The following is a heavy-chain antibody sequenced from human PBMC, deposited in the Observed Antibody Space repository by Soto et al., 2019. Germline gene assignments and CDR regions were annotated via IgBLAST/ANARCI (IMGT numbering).Heavy chain of an antibody. V-gene: IGHV3-30*18. CDR1: GFTFSSYG. CDR2: ISYDGSNK. Sequence: QVQLVESGGGVVQPGRSLRLSCAVSGFTFSSYGMYWVRQAPGKGLEWVAVISYDGSNKYYADSVKGRFTISRDNSKNTLYLQMNSLRAEDTAVYYCAKDGNPYYPYYYMDVWGKGTTVTVSS. D-gene: IGHD3-10*01. CDR3: AKDGNPYYPYYYMDV. J-gene: IGHJ6*03.